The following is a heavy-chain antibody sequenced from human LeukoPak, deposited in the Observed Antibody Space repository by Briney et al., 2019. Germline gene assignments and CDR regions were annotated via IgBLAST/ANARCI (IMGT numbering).Heavy chain of an antibody. V-gene: IGHV1-46*01. CDR1: GYTFTSYF. Sequence: ASVKVSCKASGYTFTSYFMHWVRQAPGQGLECMGLINPSGGSTRYAQKFQGRVTMTRDMSTSTVYMELSSLRSEDTAVYYCARALPHRRLMDTAMEQHWFDPWGQGTLVTVSS. D-gene: IGHD5-18*01. CDR2: INPSGGST. CDR3: ARALPHRRLMDTAMEQHWFDP. J-gene: IGHJ5*02.